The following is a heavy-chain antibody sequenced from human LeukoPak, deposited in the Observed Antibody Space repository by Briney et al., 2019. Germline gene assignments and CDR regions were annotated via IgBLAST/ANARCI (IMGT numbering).Heavy chain of an antibody. D-gene: IGHD5-12*01. CDR2: ISGSGGST. CDR1: GFSFGSFA. CDR3: AKETSGYDPNPIDI. V-gene: IGHV3-23*01. J-gene: IGHJ3*02. Sequence: GGSLRLSCAASGFSFGSFAMSWARQAPGKGLEWVSAISGSGGSTYYADSVKGRFTISRDNSKNTLYLQMNSLRAEDTAVYYCAKETSGYDPNPIDIWGQGTMVTVSS.